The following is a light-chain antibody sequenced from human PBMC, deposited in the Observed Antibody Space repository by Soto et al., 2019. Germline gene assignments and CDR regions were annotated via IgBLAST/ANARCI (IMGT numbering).Light chain of an antibody. CDR2: LAS. CDR1: QSLLHSIGYNY. V-gene: IGKV2-28*01. Sequence: DIVVPQSPLSLPVTPGEPSSISCRSSQSLLHSIGYNYLDWYLKKPGQSPQLLNYLASNRASGVPDRFSGSGSGTDFTLKISRVEAEDVGVYYCRQALETPRTLRQGTQVDSK. J-gene: IGKJ1*01. CDR3: RQALETPRT.